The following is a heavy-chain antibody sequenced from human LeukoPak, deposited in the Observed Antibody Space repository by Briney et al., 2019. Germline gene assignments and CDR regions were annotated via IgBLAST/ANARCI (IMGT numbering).Heavy chain of an antibody. J-gene: IGHJ4*02. Sequence: ASVKVSCKASGYTFTGYYMHWVRQAPGQGLEWMGRINPNSGGTNYAQKFQGRVTMTRDTSTSTVYMELSSLRSEDTAVYYCARANVYDFWSGYYNAYFDYWGQGTLVTVSS. CDR1: GYTFTGYY. CDR2: INPNSGGT. V-gene: IGHV1-2*06. CDR3: ARANVYDFWSGYYNAYFDY. D-gene: IGHD3-3*01.